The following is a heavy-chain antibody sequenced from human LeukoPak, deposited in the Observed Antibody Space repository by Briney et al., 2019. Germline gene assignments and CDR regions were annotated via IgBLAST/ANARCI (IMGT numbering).Heavy chain of an antibody. CDR3: ATGRQMGY. CDR1: GFTFSSFW. J-gene: IGHJ4*02. D-gene: IGHD5-24*01. CDR2: IKQDGSEK. Sequence: GGSLRLSCAVSGFTFSSFWMSWVRQAPGTGLEWVANIKQDGSEKYYVDSVKGRFTISRDNAKNSLFLQMNSLRAEDTAVYYCATGRQMGYWGQGTLVTVSS. V-gene: IGHV3-7*03.